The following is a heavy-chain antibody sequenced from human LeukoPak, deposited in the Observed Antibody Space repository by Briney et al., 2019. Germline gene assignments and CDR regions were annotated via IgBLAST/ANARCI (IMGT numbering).Heavy chain of an antibody. D-gene: IGHD6-13*01. CDR3: ARQGDIAAAATPHYYYYMDV. V-gene: IGHV4-39*01. J-gene: IGHJ6*03. Sequence: SETLSLTCTVSGGSISSSSCYWGWIRQPPGKGLEWIGSIYYSGSTYYNPSLKSRVTISVDTSKNQFSLKLSSVTAADTAVYYCARQGDIAAAATPHYYYYMDVWGKGTTVTVSS. CDR1: GGSISSSSCY. CDR2: IYYSGST.